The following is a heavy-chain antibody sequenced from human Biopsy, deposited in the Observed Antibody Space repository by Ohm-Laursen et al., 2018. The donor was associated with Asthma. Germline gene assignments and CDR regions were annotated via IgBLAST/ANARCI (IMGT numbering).Heavy chain of an antibody. Sequence: GSSVKVSCKISGYSLTDLSMHWARQAPGQGLEWMGGHDHEEGGTVNARRFQGRVTMTEDTSTDTAYMELSSLSSDDTAVHYCASDFPKDYVRYNFQFWGQGTLVTASS. D-gene: IGHD4-17*01. CDR2: HDHEEGGT. V-gene: IGHV1-24*01. CDR1: GYSLTDLS. J-gene: IGHJ4*02. CDR3: ASDFPKDYVRYNFQF.